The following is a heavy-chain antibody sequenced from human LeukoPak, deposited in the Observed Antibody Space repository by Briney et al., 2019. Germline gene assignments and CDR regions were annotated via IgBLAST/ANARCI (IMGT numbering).Heavy chain of an antibody. D-gene: IGHD3-10*01. CDR3: ARDLAYYGSGSLPSPTMDV. CDR1: GITFSYYW. CDR2: IDADGRSA. Sequence: TGGSLRLSCAASGITFSYYWMHWVRQAPGKGLVWVSRIDADGRSATYADSVKGRFTISRDNSKNTLYLQMNSLRAEDTAVYYCARDLAYYGSGSLPSPTMDVWGQGTTVTVSS. J-gene: IGHJ6*02. V-gene: IGHV3-74*01.